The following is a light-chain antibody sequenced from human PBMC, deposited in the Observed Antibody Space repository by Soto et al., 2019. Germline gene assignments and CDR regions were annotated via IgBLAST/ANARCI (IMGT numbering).Light chain of an antibody. V-gene: IGKV3D-20*02. CDR3: QQRHMWPIT. CDR1: QNFGSSY. CDR2: DAY. J-gene: IGKJ5*01. Sequence: DIVLTQSPATLSLSPVDRVTLSCRASQNFGSSYLAWYQQKPGQAPRLLIYDAYNRATGIPPRFSGSGSGTDFTLTISSLEPEDSAVYYCQQRHMWPITFGQGTRLEIK.